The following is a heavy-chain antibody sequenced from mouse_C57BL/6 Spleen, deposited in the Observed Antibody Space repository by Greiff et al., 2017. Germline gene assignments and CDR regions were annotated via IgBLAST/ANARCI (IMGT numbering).Heavy chain of an antibody. CDR1: GYTFTDYE. CDR3: TRCPSLGRFAF. CDR2: IDPETGGT. V-gene: IGHV1-15*01. D-gene: IGHD4-1*01. J-gene: IGHJ3*01. Sequence: QVQLQQSGAELVRPGASVTLSCKASGYTFTDYEMHWVKQTPVHGLEWIGAIDPETGGTAYNQKFKGKAILTADKSSSTAYMELRSLTSEDSAVYYCTRCPSLGRFAFWGQGTLVTVSA.